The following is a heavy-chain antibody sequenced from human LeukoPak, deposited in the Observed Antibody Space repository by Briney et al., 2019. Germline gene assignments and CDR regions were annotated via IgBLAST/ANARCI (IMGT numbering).Heavy chain of an antibody. D-gene: IGHD2-2*01. V-gene: IGHV4-39*01. CDR2: IYYSGST. CDR3: ASSLGGPLDCSSTSCYPIGGAFDI. CDR1: GGSISSSSYY. J-gene: IGHJ3*02. Sequence: PSETLSLTCTVSGGSISSSSYYWGWIRQPPGKGLEWIGSIYYSGSTYYNPSLKSRVTISVDTSKNQFSLKLSSVTAADTAVYYCASSLGGPLDCSSTSCYPIGGAFDIWGQGTMVTVSS.